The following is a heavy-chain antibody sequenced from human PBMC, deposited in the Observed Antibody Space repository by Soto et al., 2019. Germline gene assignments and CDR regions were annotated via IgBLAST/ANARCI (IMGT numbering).Heavy chain of an antibody. V-gene: IGHV4-31*03. CDR3: ARSDTYFPAFDL. Sequence: QLQLQESGPGLVKPSETLSLTCSVSGVSISTSGYYWSWIRQHPGRGLEWIGYIYYGGLSKYKPSLKSRLAISVDASKNQLSLNLSSVTGADTAVYYCARSDTYFPAFDLWGLGSLVTVSS. CDR2: IYYGGLS. CDR1: GVSISTSGYY. J-gene: IGHJ4*02. D-gene: IGHD1-26*01.